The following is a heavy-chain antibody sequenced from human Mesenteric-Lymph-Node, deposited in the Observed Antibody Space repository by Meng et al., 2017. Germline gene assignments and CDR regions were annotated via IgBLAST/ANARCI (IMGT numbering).Heavy chain of an antibody. V-gene: IGHV4-38-2*01. Sequence: ESLKISCAASGFTFSSYAMSWVRQSPGKGLEWIGSIYDSGTTYYNPSLKSRVTISVDTSKNQFSLKLSSVSAADTAVYYCARAGSVHSPFNYWGQGALVTVSS. J-gene: IGHJ4*02. D-gene: IGHD2-15*01. CDR1: GFTFSSYA. CDR2: IYDSGTT. CDR3: ARAGSVHSPFNY.